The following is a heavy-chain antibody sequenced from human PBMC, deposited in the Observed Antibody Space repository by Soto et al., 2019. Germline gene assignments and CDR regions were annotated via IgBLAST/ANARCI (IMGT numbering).Heavy chain of an antibody. CDR3: ARRYGGTFDY. D-gene: IGHD2-15*01. J-gene: IGHJ4*02. CDR2: IYYSGST. CDR1: GGCISSYY. V-gene: IGHV4-59*08. Sequence: ASETLSLTYTVSGGCISSYYWSWIRQPPGKGLEWIGYIYYSGSTNYNPSLKSRVTISVDTSKNQFSLKLSSVTAADTAVYYCARRYGGTFDYWGPGTLVTVSS.